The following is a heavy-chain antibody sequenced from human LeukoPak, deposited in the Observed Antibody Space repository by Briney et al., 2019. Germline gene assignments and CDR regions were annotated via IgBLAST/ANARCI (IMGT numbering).Heavy chain of an antibody. CDR1: GFTFSSYG. D-gene: IGHD6-19*01. CDR2: ISGSGGST. V-gene: IGHV3-23*01. J-gene: IGHJ4*02. CDR3: AKDRWGAVASFDY. Sequence: GRSLRLSCAASGFTFSSYGMSWVRQAPGKGLEWVSDISGSGGSTYYADSVKGRFTISRDNSKNMLYLQMNSLGTEDTAVYYCAKDRWGAVASFDYWGQGTLVTVSS.